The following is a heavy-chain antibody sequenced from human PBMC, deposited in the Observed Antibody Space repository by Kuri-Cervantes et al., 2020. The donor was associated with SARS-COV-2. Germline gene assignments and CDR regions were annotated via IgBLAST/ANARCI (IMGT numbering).Heavy chain of an antibody. CDR3: ARDGRIGLDV. J-gene: IGHJ6*02. D-gene: IGHD2-15*01. V-gene: IGHV4-59*01. CDR1: GGSLNRFY. CDR2: IYYSGSA. Sequence: SETLSLTCTVSGGSLNRFYWSWIRQPPGKGLEWIGHIYYSGSANYNPSLKSRVTISVDTSKNQFSLKLSSVTAADTAVYYCARDGRIGLDVWGQGTTVTVSS.